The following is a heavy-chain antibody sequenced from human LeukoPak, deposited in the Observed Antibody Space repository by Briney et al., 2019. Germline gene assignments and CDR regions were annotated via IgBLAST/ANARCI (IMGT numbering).Heavy chain of an antibody. CDR3: ARLTGTLPYYFDY. J-gene: IGHJ4*02. V-gene: IGHV1-18*04. Sequence: GASVKVSCKASGYTFTGYYMHWVRQAPGQGLEWMGWISAYNGNTNYAQKLQGRVTMTTDTSTSTAYMELRSLRSDDTAVYYCARLTGTLPYYFDYWGQGTLVTVSS. D-gene: IGHD1-20*01. CDR1: GYTFTGYY. CDR2: ISAYNGNT.